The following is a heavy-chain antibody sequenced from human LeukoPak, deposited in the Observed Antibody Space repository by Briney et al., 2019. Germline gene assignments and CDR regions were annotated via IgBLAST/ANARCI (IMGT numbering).Heavy chain of an antibody. CDR1: GYTFTSYA. D-gene: IGHD4-17*01. V-gene: IGHV1-3*01. Sequence: ASVKVSCKAPGYTFTSYAMHWVRQAPGQRLEWMGWINAGNGNTKYSQKFQGRVTITRDTSASTAYMELSSLRSEDTAVYYCARDRGDYGFDPWGQGTLVTVSS. CDR3: ARDRGDYGFDP. CDR2: INAGNGNT. J-gene: IGHJ5*02.